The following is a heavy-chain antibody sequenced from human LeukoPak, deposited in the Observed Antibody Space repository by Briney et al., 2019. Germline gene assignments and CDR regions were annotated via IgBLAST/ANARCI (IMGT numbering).Heavy chain of an antibody. J-gene: IGHJ6*03. CDR2: IYYSGCT. CDR3: ARRTTVTTWNYMDV. D-gene: IGHD4-17*01. CDR1: GGSISNYY. Sequence: ASETLSLTCNVSGGSISNYYWSWIRQSPGKGLEWIGYIYYSGCTKYNPSLKSRVTISVDTSKNQFSLKLSSVTAADTAVYYCARRTTVTTWNYMDVWGKGTTVIVSS. V-gene: IGHV4-59*01.